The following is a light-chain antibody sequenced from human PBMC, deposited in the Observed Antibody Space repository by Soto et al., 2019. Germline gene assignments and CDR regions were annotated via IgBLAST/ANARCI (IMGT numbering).Light chain of an antibody. CDR1: QSVSSSY. CDR3: QQYGSSPFT. Sequence: EIVLTQSPGTLSLSPGERATLSCRASQSVSSSYLAWYQQKPGQAPRLLIYGASSRSTGIPDRFSGSGSGTDFTLTISRREPEDIAVYYCQQYGSSPFTFAPGTKVDIK. J-gene: IGKJ3*01. V-gene: IGKV3-20*01. CDR2: GAS.